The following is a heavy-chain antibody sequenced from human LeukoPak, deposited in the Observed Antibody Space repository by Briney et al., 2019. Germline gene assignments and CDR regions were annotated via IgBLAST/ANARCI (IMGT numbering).Heavy chain of an antibody. J-gene: IGHJ4*02. D-gene: IGHD4-11*01. V-gene: IGHV3-21*01. CDR3: ARGVDRATVRSYFDS. Sequence: PGGSLRLSCAASGFALSTYNMNWVRQAPGQGLEWVASISSSSSYIYYADSLQGRFTISRDNAKNSLFLQMDSLRVEDTALYYCARGVDRATVRSYFDSWGQGTLVTVSS. CDR2: ISSSSSYI. CDR1: GFALSTYN.